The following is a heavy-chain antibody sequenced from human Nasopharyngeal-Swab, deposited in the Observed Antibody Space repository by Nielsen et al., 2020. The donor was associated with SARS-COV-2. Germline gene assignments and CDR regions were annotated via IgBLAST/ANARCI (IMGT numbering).Heavy chain of an antibody. CDR1: GYTFTSYG. CDR3: ARVGPTKAPNTYYYYGMDV. Sequence: ASSMVSCKASGYTFTSYGISWVRQAPGQGLERMGWISAYNGNTNYAQKLQGRVTMTTDTSTSTAYMELRSLRSDDTAVYYCARVGPTKAPNTYYYYGMDVWGQGTTVTVSS. CDR2: ISAYNGNT. V-gene: IGHV1-18*01. D-gene: IGHD5-12*01. J-gene: IGHJ6*02.